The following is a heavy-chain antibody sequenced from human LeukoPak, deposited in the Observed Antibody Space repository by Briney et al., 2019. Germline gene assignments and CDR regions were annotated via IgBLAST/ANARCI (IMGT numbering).Heavy chain of an antibody. CDR2: INHSGST. Sequence: PSETLSLTCAVYGGSFSGYYWSWIRQPPGKGLEWIGEINHSGSTNYNPSLKSRVTISVDTSKNQFSLKLSSVTAADTAVYYCVREGTMVRADYWGQGTLVTVSS. J-gene: IGHJ4*02. CDR3: VREGTMVRADY. CDR1: GGSFSGYY. D-gene: IGHD3-10*01. V-gene: IGHV4-34*01.